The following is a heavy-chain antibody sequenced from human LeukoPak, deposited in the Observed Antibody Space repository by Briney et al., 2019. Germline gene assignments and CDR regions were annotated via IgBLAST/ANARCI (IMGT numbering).Heavy chain of an antibody. V-gene: IGHV4-61*02. Sequence: SETLSLTCTVSGGSISSGSYYWSWIRQPAGKGLEWIGRIYTSGSTNYNPSLKSRVTISVDTSKNQFSLKLSSVTAADTAVYYCARERGPAGYFDYWGQGTLVTVSS. CDR1: GGSISSGSYY. CDR3: ARERGPAGYFDY. J-gene: IGHJ4*02. CDR2: IYTSGST. D-gene: IGHD6-25*01.